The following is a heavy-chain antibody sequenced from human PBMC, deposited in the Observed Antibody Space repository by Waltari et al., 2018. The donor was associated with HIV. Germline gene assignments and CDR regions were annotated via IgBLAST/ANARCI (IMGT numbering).Heavy chain of an antibody. D-gene: IGHD2-21*01. V-gene: IGHV4-59*01. Sequence: QVQLQESGPGLVKPSETLSLTCTVSGGSISSYYWSWTRQPPGKGLEWIGYIYYSGSTNYNPSLKSRVTISVDTSKNQFSLKLSSVTAADTAVYYCARDNGIVVGNWFDPWGQGTLVTVSS. CDR3: ARDNGIVVGNWFDP. J-gene: IGHJ5*02. CDR1: GGSISSYY. CDR2: IYYSGST.